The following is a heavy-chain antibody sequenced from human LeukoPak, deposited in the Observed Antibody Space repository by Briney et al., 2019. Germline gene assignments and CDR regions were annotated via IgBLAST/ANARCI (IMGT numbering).Heavy chain of an antibody. Sequence: PSETLSLTCTVSGYSISSGYCWGWIRQPPGKGLEWIGSIYHSGSTYYNPSLKSRVTISVDTSKNQFSLKLSSVTAADTAVYYCARDWFSDYWGQGTPVTVSS. CDR1: GYSISSGYC. D-gene: IGHD3-10*01. CDR2: IYHSGST. J-gene: IGHJ4*02. V-gene: IGHV4-38-2*02. CDR3: ARDWFSDY.